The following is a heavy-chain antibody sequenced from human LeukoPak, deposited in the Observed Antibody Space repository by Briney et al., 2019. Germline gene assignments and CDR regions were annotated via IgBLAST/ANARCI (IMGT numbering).Heavy chain of an antibody. CDR1: GFTFSSYA. D-gene: IGHD4-17*01. CDR2: ISYDGSNK. CDR3: ARDPADYGDYGTPFDY. V-gene: IGHV3-30-3*01. Sequence: GGSLRLSCAASGFTFSSYAMHWVRQAPGKGLEWVAGISYDGSNKYYADSVKGRFTISRDNSKNTLYLQMNSLRAEDTAVYYCARDPADYGDYGTPFDYWGQGTLVTVSS. J-gene: IGHJ4*02.